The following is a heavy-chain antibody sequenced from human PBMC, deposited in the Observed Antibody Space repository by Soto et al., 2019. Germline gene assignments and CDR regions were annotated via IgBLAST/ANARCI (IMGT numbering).Heavy chain of an antibody. V-gene: IGHV3-15*01. CDR2: IKSETDGGTR. CDR1: GFTFSTAW. Sequence: GGSLRLSCTASGFTFSTAWMSWVRQAPGKGLEWVARIKSETDGGTRDHSAPVEGRFTISRDDSKNTLYLQMNSLKTEDTAVYYCTTYYYFWGSYVDRWALWGQGTLVTVSS. J-gene: IGHJ4*02. D-gene: IGHD3-16*01. CDR3: TTYYYFWGSYVDRWAL.